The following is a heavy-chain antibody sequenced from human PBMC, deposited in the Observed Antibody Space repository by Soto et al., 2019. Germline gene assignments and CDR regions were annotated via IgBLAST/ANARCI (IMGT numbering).Heavy chain of an antibody. V-gene: IGHV4-59*01. D-gene: IGHD6-19*01. CDR1: GGSISSYY. Sequence: PSETLSLTCPVSGGSISSYYWSWIRQPPGKGLEWIGYIYYSGSTNYNPSLKSRVTISVDTSKNQFSLKLSSVTAADTAVYYCARYSSGWYSYWGQGTLVTVSS. CDR2: IYYSGST. CDR3: ARYSSGWYSY. J-gene: IGHJ4*02.